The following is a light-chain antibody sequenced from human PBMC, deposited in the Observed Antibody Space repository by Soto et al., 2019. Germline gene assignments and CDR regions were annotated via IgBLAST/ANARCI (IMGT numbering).Light chain of an antibody. Sequence: DIQMTQSPSSLSVSIGDTITITCRSSQSISVYLNWYQKKPGTPPKLLIYDASSLESGVPSRFSGSGSGTEFTLTISSLQPDDFATYYCQQYNSYGWTFGQGTKVEIK. CDR2: DAS. CDR1: QSISVY. V-gene: IGKV1-5*01. CDR3: QQYNSYGWT. J-gene: IGKJ1*01.